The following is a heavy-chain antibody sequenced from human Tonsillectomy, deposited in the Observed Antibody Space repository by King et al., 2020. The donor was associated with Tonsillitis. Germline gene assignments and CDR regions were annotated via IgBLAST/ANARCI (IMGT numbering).Heavy chain of an antibody. CDR2: INHSGIK. Sequence: VQLQQWGAGLLKPSETLSLPCAVFGGSFSDYFWSWIRQPPGKGLEWIGEINHSGIKNYNPSLKSRVTISLDTSKNQFSLKLSSVTAADTAVYYCAGIRTGVRYFDLWGRGTLVTVSS. CDR3: AGIRTGVRYFDL. J-gene: IGHJ2*01. D-gene: IGHD7-27*01. CDR1: GGSFSDYF. V-gene: IGHV4-34*01.